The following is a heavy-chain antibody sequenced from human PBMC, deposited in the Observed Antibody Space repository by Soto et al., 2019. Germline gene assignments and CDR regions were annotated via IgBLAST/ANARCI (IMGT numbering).Heavy chain of an antibody. CDR2: ISYDGSDK. J-gene: IGHJ4*02. D-gene: IGHD5-12*01. V-gene: IGHV3-30*18. CDR1: GFTFSSYG. Sequence: PGGSLRLSCAASGFTFSSYGMHWVRQAPGKGLEWVAVISYDGSDKYYADPVKGRFTISRDNSKNTVYLQMNTLRAEDTAVYYCAKDLPFSGSDPGNYFDYWGRGTLVTVSS. CDR3: AKDLPFSGSDPGNYFDY.